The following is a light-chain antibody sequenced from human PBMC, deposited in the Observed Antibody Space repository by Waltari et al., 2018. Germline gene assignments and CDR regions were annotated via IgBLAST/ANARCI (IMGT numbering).Light chain of an antibody. Sequence: DIQMTQSPSSLSASVGDRVTITCRASQTISRFLNWYQQKPGKAPNLLISAASTLQSWVPSRFSGSGSGTDFPLTISSLHPEYFATYYFQQTYNAPLTFGGVTEVEIK. V-gene: IGKV1-39*01. CDR2: AAS. J-gene: IGKJ4*01. CDR3: QQTYNAPLT. CDR1: QTISRF.